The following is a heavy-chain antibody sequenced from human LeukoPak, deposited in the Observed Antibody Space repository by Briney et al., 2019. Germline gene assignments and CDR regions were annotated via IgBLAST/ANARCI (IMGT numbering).Heavy chain of an antibody. D-gene: IGHD2-15*01. CDR1: RFTFSSYS. J-gene: IGHJ4*02. Sequence: GGSLRLSCAASRFTFSSYSMNWVRQAPGKGLEWVSYISTSGSNKYYADSEKGRFTISRDNAENSLYLQMNSLGDEDTAVYYCARGYSVGDYWGQGTLVTVSS. V-gene: IGHV3-48*02. CDR2: ISTSGSNK. CDR3: ARGYSVGDY.